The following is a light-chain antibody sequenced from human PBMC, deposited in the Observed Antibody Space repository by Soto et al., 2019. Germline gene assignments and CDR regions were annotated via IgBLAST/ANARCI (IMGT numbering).Light chain of an antibody. CDR2: DVS. V-gene: IGLV2-14*01. CDR1: SSDGSSYNW. Sequence: QSVLTQPASVSGSPGQSITISCTGTSSDGSSYNWVSWYQQHPGKAPKLMVYDVSNRPAGISNRFSGSKSGNTASLTISGLQPEDEADYYCCSYTITSTYVFGTGTKVTVL. J-gene: IGLJ1*01. CDR3: CSYTITSTYV.